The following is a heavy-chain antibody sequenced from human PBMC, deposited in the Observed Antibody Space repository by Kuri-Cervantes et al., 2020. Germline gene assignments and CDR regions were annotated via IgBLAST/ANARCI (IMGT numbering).Heavy chain of an antibody. CDR3: ARGHPVTVTTQVGIPGMYGMDV. CDR2: ISSSGSTI. V-gene: IGHV3-11*04. J-gene: IGHJ6*01. D-gene: IGHD4-17*01. CDR1: GFTFSDYY. Sequence: GGSLRLSCAASGFTFSDYYMSWIRQAPGKGLEWVSYISSSGSTIYYADSVKGRFTISRDNAKNSLYLQMNSLRAEDTAVYYCARGHPVTVTTQVGIPGMYGMDVRGQGTTVTVSS.